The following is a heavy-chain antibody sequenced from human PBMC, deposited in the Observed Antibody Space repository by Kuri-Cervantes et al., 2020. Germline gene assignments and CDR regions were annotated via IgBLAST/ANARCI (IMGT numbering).Heavy chain of an antibody. V-gene: IGHV1-3*01. D-gene: IGHD3-10*01. J-gene: IGHJ4*02. Sequence: ASVKVSCKASGYTFTSYGISWVRQAPGQRLEWMGWINAGNGNTKYSQKFQGRVTITRDTSASTAYMELSSLRSEDTAVYYCARGLLWFGELFLPQFDYWGQGTLVTVSS. CDR2: INAGNGNT. CDR1: GYTFTSYG. CDR3: ARGLLWFGELFLPQFDY.